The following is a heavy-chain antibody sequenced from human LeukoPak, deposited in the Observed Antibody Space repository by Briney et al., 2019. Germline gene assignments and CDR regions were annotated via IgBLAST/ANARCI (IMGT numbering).Heavy chain of an antibody. CDR2: ISSSSSYI. J-gene: IGHJ4*02. V-gene: IGHV3-21*04. D-gene: IGHD3-22*01. Sequence: GGSLRLSCAGSGFTFSNYNMNWVRQAPGKGLEWVSSISSSSSYIYYADSVKGRFTISRDNAKNSLYLQMNSLRAEDTAVYYCAKDTGDYYDSFDFDYWGQGTLVTVSS. CDR1: GFTFSNYN. CDR3: AKDTGDYYDSFDFDY.